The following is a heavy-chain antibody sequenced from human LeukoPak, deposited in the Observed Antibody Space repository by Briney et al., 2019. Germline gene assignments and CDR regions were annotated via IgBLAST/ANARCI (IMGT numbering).Heavy chain of an antibody. CDR3: ASERIRPY. Sequence: GGPLRLPCAASGFPLCEYHMSWTRQARGEGLEWVSYISSSGSTIYYADSVKGRFTISRDNAKNSLYLQMNSLRAKDTAVYYCASERIRPYWGQGTLVTVPS. J-gene: IGHJ4*02. D-gene: IGHD2/OR15-2a*01. CDR1: GFPLCEYH. V-gene: IGHV3-11*04. CDR2: ISSSGSTI.